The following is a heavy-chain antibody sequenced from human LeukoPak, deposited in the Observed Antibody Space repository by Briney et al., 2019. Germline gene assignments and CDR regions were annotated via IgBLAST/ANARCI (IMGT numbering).Heavy chain of an antibody. J-gene: IGHJ3*02. CDR2: IYSGGST. CDR1: GFTVSSNY. Sequence: GGSLRLSCAASGFTVSSNYMSWVRQPPGKGLEWVSVIYSGGSTYYADSVKGRFTISRDNSKNTLYLQMNSLTAEDTAVYYCARVGVVPAAIPDGFDIWGQGTMVTVSS. V-gene: IGHV3-53*01. CDR3: ARVGVVPAAIPDGFDI. D-gene: IGHD2-2*01.